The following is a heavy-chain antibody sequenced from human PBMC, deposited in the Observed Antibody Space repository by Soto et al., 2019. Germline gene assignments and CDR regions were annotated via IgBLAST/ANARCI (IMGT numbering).Heavy chain of an antibody. V-gene: IGHV3-23*01. CDR3: AKDDPLIMITFGGVIGPFDY. J-gene: IGHJ4*02. CDR1: GFTFSSYA. Sequence: GGSLRLSCAASGFTFSSYAMSWVRQAPGKGLEWVSAISGSGGSTYYADSVKGRFTISRANSKNTLYLQMNSLRAEDTAVYYCAKDDPLIMITFGGVIGPFDYWGQGTLVTVSS. CDR2: ISGSGGST. D-gene: IGHD3-16*01.